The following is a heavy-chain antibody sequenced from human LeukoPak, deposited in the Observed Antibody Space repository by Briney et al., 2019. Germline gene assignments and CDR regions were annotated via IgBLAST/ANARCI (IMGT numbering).Heavy chain of an antibody. CDR3: ARDLLGVTDY. Sequence: PGGSLRLSCAASGFTFSSYTMHWVRQAPGKGLEWVAVISYDGSNKYYADSVKGRFTISRDNSKNTLYLQMNSLRAEDTAVYYCARDLLGVTDYWGQGTLDTVSS. D-gene: IGHD3-3*01. J-gene: IGHJ4*02. CDR2: ISYDGSNK. V-gene: IGHV3-30*04. CDR1: GFTFSSYT.